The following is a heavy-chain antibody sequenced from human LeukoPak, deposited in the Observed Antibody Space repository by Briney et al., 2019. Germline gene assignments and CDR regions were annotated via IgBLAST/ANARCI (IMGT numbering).Heavy chain of an antibody. V-gene: IGHV3-48*02. CDR3: ARDKSPYDYVWGSYRPVDY. CDR2: ISSSSTI. J-gene: IGHJ4*02. Sequence: GGSLRLSCAASGFTFSSYSMNWIRQAPGKGLEWVSYISSSSTIYYADSVKGRFTISRDNAKNSLYLQMNSLRDEDTAVYYCARDKSPYDYVWGSYRPVDYWGQGTLVTVSS. D-gene: IGHD3-16*02. CDR1: GFTFSSYS.